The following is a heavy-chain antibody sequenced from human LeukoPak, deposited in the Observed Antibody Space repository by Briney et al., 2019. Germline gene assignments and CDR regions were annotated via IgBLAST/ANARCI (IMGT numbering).Heavy chain of an antibody. CDR1: GFTFSSYS. D-gene: IGHD3-10*01. J-gene: IGHJ5*02. CDR2: ISSSSYI. CDR3: ARDYNGSGSRYNWFDP. Sequence: GGSLRLSCAASGFTFSSYSMNWVRQAPGKGLEWVSSISSSSYIYYADSVKGRFTISRDNAKNSLYLQMNSLRAEDTAVYYCARDYNGSGSRYNWFDPWGQGTLVTVSS. V-gene: IGHV3-21*01.